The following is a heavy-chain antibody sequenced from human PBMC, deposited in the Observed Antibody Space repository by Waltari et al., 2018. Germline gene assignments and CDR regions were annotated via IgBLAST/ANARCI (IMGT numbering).Heavy chain of an antibody. CDR1: GGTFSSYA. J-gene: IGHJ4*02. CDR2: IIPIFGTA. D-gene: IGHD3-22*01. V-gene: IGHV1-69*05. Sequence: QVQLVQSGAEVKKPGSSAKVSCKASGGTFSSYAISWVRQAPGQGLEWMGGIIPIFGTANYAQKFQGRVTITTDESTSTAYMELSSLRSEDTAVYYCARTRSSGFFDYVYWGQGTLVTVSS. CDR3: ARTRSSGFFDYVY.